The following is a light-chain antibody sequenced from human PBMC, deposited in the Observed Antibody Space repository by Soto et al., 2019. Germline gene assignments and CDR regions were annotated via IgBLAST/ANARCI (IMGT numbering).Light chain of an antibody. CDR2: RAS. CDR1: QNIYSN. Sequence: EIVMTQSPATLSVSPGERATLSCRASQNIYSNVAWYQQRPGQAPRLLIYRASTRAPGIPARFSDSGSGTEFTLTISGLQSDDFTVYSCLQYHNLWAFGQGTKVDI. V-gene: IGKV3-15*01. CDR3: LQYHNLWA. J-gene: IGKJ1*01.